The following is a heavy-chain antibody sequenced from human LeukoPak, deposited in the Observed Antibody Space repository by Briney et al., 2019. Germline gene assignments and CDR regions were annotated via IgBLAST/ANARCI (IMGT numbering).Heavy chain of an antibody. J-gene: IGHJ4*02. Sequence: SETLSLTCTVSGGSISSSSYYWGWIRQPPGKGLEWIGYIYYSGSTNYNPSLKSRVTISVDTSKNQSSLKLSSVTAADTAVYYCARESSSSVSDYWGQGTLVTVSS. CDR1: GGSISSSSYY. CDR2: IYYSGST. V-gene: IGHV4-61*01. D-gene: IGHD6-6*01. CDR3: ARESSSSVSDY.